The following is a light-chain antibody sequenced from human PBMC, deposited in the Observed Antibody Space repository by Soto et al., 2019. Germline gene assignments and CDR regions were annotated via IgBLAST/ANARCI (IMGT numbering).Light chain of an antibody. CDR1: TSDVGGHNY. CDR2: DVS. CDR3: CSYAGTYNWV. J-gene: IGLJ3*02. Sequence: QSALTQPRSVSGSPGQSVTISCTGTTSDVGGHNYVSWYQQHPGKAPKLIIYDVSERPSGVPDRFSGSKSTNTAFLTISGLQAEDEADYYCCSYAGTYNWVFGGGTQLTVL. V-gene: IGLV2-11*01.